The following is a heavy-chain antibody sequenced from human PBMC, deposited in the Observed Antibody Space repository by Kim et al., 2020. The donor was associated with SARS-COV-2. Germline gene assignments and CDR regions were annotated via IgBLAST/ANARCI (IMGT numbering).Heavy chain of an antibody. CDR1: GFTFSSYA. D-gene: IGHD4-4*01. J-gene: IGHJ6*02. Sequence: GGSLRLSCAASGFTFSSYAMSWVRQAPGKGLEWVSAISGSGGSTYYADSVKGRFTISRDNSKNTLYLQMNSLRAEDTAVYYCAKDTLAGGPYSHSNYAANYYYYGMDVWGQGTTVTVSS. CDR2: ISGSGGST. CDR3: AKDTLAGGPYSHSNYAANYYYYGMDV. V-gene: IGHV3-23*01.